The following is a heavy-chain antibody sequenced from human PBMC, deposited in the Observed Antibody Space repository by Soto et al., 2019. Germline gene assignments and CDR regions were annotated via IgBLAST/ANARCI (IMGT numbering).Heavy chain of an antibody. J-gene: IGHJ3*02. D-gene: IGHD2-2*01. CDR1: GYTFTGYY. V-gene: IGHV1-2*04. CDR3: ARAKLFGGYCSSTSCFHAFDI. CDR2: INPNSGGT. Sequence: ASVKVSCKASGYTFTGYYMHWVRQAPGQGLEWIGWINPNSGGTNYAQKFQGWVTMTRDTSISTAYMELSRLRSDDTAVYYCARAKLFGGYCSSTSCFHAFDIWGQGTMVTVSS.